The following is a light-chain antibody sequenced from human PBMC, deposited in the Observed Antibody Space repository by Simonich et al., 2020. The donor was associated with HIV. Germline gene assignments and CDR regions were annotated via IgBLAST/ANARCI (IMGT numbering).Light chain of an antibody. Sequence: QLVLTQSPSASASLGASVRLTCTLSSGHSRYDIAWHQQQPEKGPRDLMKVDSDGSHSKGDEIPDLFSGSRYGAERYLTISSLQSEDEADYYCQTWGAGAGANWVFGGGTKLTVL. J-gene: IGLJ3*02. CDR2: VDSDGSH. CDR1: SGHSRYD. V-gene: IGLV4-69*01. CDR3: QTWGAGAGANWV.